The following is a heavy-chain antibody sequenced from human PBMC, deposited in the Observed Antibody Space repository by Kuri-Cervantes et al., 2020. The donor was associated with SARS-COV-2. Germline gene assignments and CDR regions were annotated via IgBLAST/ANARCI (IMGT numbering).Heavy chain of an antibody. CDR2: IYYNGST. CDR3: AKASIVGATYFDY. Sequence: SETLSLTCTVSGGSISSSSYYWGWIRQPPGKGLEWIGSIYYNGSTYYNPSLKSRVTISVDTSKNQFSLKLSSVTAADTAVYYCAKASIVGATYFDYWGQGTLVTVSS. J-gene: IGHJ4*02. CDR1: GGSISSSSYY. D-gene: IGHD1-26*01. V-gene: IGHV4-39*01.